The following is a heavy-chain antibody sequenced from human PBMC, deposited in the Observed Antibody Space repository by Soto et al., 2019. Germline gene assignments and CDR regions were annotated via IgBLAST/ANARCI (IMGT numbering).Heavy chain of an antibody. J-gene: IGHJ6*02. D-gene: IGHD3-10*01. CDR1: GGSVSSDSYY. CDR2: IYYSGST. CDR3: ARDPMVRGVITPYYYYGMDV. V-gene: IGHV4-61*01. Sequence: SETLSLTCTVSGGSVSSDSYYWSWIRQPPGKGLEWIGYIYYSGSTNYNPSLKSRVTISVDTSKNQFSLKLSSVTAADTAVYYCARDPMVRGVITPYYYYGMDVWGQGTTVTVSS.